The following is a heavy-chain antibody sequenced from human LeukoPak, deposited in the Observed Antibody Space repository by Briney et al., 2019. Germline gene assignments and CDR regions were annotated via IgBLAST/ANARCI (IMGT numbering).Heavy chain of an antibody. J-gene: IGHJ4*02. CDR2: INHSGST. D-gene: IGHD3-3*01. V-gene: IGHV4-34*01. CDR1: GGSFSGYY. Sequence: SETLSLTCAVYGGSFSGYYWSWIRQPPGKGLEWIGEINHSGSTNYNPSLKSRVTISVDTSKNQFSLKLSSVTAADTAVYYCARDYYDFWRQLDYWGQGTLVTVSS. CDR3: ARDYYDFWRQLDY.